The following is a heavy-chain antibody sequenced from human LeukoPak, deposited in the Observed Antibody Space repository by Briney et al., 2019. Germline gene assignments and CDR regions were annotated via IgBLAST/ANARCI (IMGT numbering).Heavy chain of an antibody. CDR1: GYTFTSYA. J-gene: IGHJ4*02. CDR3: ARVLVAATSDY. D-gene: IGHD2-15*01. CDR2: INAGNGNT. Sequence: ASVKVSCKASGYTFTSYAMHWVRQAPGQRLEWMGWINAGNGNTKYSQKFQGRVTITRDTSASTAYMELSSLGSEDTAVYYCARVLVAATSDYWGQGTLVTVSS. V-gene: IGHV1-3*01.